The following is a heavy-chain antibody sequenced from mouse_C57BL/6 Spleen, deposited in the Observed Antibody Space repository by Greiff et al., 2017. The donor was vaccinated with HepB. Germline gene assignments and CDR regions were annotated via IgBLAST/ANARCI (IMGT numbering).Heavy chain of an antibody. J-gene: IGHJ2*01. CDR1: GYTFTSYG. CDR3: ARRGVTTVVAPFDY. Sequence: QVQLQQSGAELARPGASVKLSCKASGYTFTSYGISWVKQRTGQGLEWIGEIYPRSGNTYYNEKFKGKATLTADKSSSTAYMELRSLTSEDSAVYFCARRGVTTVVAPFDYWGQGTTLTVSS. V-gene: IGHV1-81*01. D-gene: IGHD1-1*01. CDR2: IYPRSGNT.